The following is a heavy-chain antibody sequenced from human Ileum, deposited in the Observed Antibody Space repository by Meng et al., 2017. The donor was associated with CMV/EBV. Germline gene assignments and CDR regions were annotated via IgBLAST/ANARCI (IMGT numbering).Heavy chain of an antibody. J-gene: IGHJ4*02. D-gene: IGHD2-2*01. CDR2: ISGSGGST. CDR3: AKSGIVVVPAAPPDY. Sequence: GESLKISCAASGFTFSSYAMSWVRQAPGKGLEWVSAISGSGGSTYYADSVKGRFTISRDNSKNTLYLQMNSLRAEDTAVYYCAKSGIVVVPAAPPDYWGQGTLVTVSS. CDR1: GFTFSSYA. V-gene: IGHV3-23*01.